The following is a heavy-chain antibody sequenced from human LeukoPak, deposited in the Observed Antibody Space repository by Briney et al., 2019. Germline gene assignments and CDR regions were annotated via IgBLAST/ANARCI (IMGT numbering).Heavy chain of an antibody. CDR1: GFTFSSYA. D-gene: IGHD3-16*02. V-gene: IGHV3-23*01. J-gene: IGHJ4*02. Sequence: GGSLRLSCAASGFTFSSYAMSWVRQSPGKGLEWVSAIDGSGVSTYYADSVKGRFTISRDNAKSSLYLQMNSLRAEDTALYYCARHRTASDYWGQGTLVTVSS. CDR3: ARHRTASDY. CDR2: IDGSGVST.